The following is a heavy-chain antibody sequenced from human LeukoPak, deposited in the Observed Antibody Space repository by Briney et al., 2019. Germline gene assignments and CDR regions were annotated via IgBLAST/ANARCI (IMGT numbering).Heavy chain of an antibody. V-gene: IGHV1-8*01. J-gene: IGHJ4*02. D-gene: IGHD3-22*01. CDR1: GYTFTSYD. CDR3: ARGIDSSGYYGPLVERRGDY. CDR2: MNPNSGNT. Sequence: GASVKVSCKASGYTFTSYDINWVRQATGQGLEWMGWMNPNSGNTGYAQKFQGRVTMTRNTSISTAYMELSSLRSEDTAVYYCARGIDSSGYYGPLVERRGDYWGQGTLVTVSS.